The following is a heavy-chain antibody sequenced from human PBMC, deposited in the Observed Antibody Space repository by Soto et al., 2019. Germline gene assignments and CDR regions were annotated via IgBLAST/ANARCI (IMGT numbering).Heavy chain of an antibody. CDR1: GGSFSGYY. D-gene: IGHD5-12*01. CDR2: FNHSGST. CDR3: ARGPSKVATIKMVSRGYYYWNYYYGMDV. Sequence: SETLSLTCAVYGGSFSGYYWSWIRQPPGKGLEWIGEFNHSGSTNYNPSLKSRVTISVDTSKNHFSLKLRSVTAADTAVYYCARGPSKVATIKMVSRGYYYWNYYYGMDVWGQEPTVILSS. J-gene: IGHJ6*02. V-gene: IGHV4-34*01.